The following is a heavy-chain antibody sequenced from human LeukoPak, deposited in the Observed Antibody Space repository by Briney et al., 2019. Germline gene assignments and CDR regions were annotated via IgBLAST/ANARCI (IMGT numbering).Heavy chain of an antibody. J-gene: IGHJ5*02. CDR1: GGSISSYY. V-gene: IGHV4-59*12. CDR2: IYYSGST. CDR3: ARDPTRRFDP. Sequence: SETLSLTCTVSGGSISSYYWSWIRQPPGKGLEWIGYIYYSGSTNYNPSLKSRVTISVDTSKNQFSLKLSSVTAADTAVYYCARDPTRRFDPWGQGTLVTVSS.